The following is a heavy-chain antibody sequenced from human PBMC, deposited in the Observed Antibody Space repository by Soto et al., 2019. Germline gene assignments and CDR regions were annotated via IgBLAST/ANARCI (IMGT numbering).Heavy chain of an antibody. V-gene: IGHV3-11*01. J-gene: IGHJ4*02. CDR3: ATSRVFDF. Sequence: QVQLVESGGGLVRPGGSLRLSCAASGFTFSDYYMSWIRQSPGKGLEWLASMSSSGTNVFYADSVKGRFTISRDNAQNSLFLQMDSLKAEDTAVYYCATSRVFDFWGLGTLVSVSS. CDR1: GFTFSDYY. CDR2: MSSSGTNV.